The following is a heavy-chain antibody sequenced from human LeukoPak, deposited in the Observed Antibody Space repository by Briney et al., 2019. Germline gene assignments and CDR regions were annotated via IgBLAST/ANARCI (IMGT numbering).Heavy chain of an antibody. D-gene: IGHD2-15*01. J-gene: IGHJ6*03. CDR3: ARAGGGSCPFECYMDV. CDR2: INPNSGGT. Sequence: GASVKVSCKASGYTFTGYYMHWVRQAPGQGLEWMGWINPNSGGTNYAQKFQGRVTMTRDTSISTAYMELSRLRSDDTAVYYCARAGGGSCPFECYMDVWGKGTTVTVSS. CDR1: GYTFTGYY. V-gene: IGHV1-2*02.